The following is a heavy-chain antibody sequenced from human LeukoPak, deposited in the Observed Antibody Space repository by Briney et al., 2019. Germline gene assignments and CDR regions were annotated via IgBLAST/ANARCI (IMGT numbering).Heavy chain of an antibody. Sequence: SETLSLTCTVSGGSISSSSYYWGWLRQPPGKGLEWIGSIHYSGSTNYNPSLKSRVTISVDTSKNQFSLKLSSVTAADTAVYYCASFYCSGGSCYQYFSYYYMDVWGKGTTVTISS. CDR1: GGSISSSSYY. V-gene: IGHV4-39*07. CDR3: ASFYCSGGSCYQYFSYYYMDV. D-gene: IGHD2-15*01. CDR2: IHYSGST. J-gene: IGHJ6*03.